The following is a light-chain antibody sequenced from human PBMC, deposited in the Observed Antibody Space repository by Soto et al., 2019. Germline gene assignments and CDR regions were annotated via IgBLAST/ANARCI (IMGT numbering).Light chain of an antibody. Sequence: QSALTQPASVSGSPGQSIAISCTGTSSDVGGYKYVSWYQQYPGKAPKLMIYDVSNRPSGVPDRFSGSKSGNTASLTISGLQSEDEADYYCSSYTSYTSYVFGTGTTLTVL. CDR1: SSDVGGYKY. CDR3: SSYTSYTSYV. V-gene: IGLV2-14*01. J-gene: IGLJ1*01. CDR2: DVS.